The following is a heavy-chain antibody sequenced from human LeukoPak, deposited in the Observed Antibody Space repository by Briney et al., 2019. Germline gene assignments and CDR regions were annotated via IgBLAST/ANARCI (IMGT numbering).Heavy chain of an antibody. Sequence: SPSLSPACTVSGGSISSSYWSWVRHPPGKGPESLVFIDFSGHTNYNPSLKSRVTLSVDTSKKQSSLKLSSVTAAETAGYYCAREVWMSTGHLNWFDPGAKEPLDPVSS. J-gene: IGHJ5*02. CDR1: GGSISSSY. V-gene: IGHV4-59*01. D-gene: IGHD2-8*02. CDR2: IDFSGHT. CDR3: AREVWMSTGHLNWFDP.